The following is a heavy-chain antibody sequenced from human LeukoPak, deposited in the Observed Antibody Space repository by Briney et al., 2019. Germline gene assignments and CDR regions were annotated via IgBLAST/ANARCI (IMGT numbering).Heavy chain of an antibody. Sequence: SQTLSLTCAISGDSVSSNSATWNWIRQSPSRGLEWLGRTYYRSKWHNEYAVSVRSRITINAATSQNQFSLQPNSVTPEDTAVYFRARGLAGNVDVWGKGTTVTVSS. CDR2: TYYRSKWHN. CDR3: ARGLAGNVDV. D-gene: IGHD4-23*01. CDR1: GDSVSSNSAT. J-gene: IGHJ6*04. V-gene: IGHV6-1*01.